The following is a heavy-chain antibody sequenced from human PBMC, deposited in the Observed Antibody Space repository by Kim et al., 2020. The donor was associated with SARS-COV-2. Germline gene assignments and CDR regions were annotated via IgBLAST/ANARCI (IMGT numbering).Heavy chain of an antibody. CDR3: AKDWSVAGHAEYFQH. D-gene: IGHD6-19*01. V-gene: IGHV3-23*01. Sequence: DSVKGRLPIARDNSKNTRYLQMNSLRAEDTAVYYCAKDWSVAGHAEYFQHWGQGTLVTVSS. J-gene: IGHJ1*01.